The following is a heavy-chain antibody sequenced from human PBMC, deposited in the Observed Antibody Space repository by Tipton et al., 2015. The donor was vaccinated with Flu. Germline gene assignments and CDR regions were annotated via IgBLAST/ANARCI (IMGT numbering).Heavy chain of an antibody. CDR3: ARRSWDY. CDR2: INPNSGGR. V-gene: IGHV1-2*02. Sequence: QVQLVQSGAEVKKPGASVRVSCRASGYTVTDYYIHWVRQAPGQGLEWMGWINPNSGGRKDAQKLQGRVSMTWDTSISTVYMELSRLKSDDTAVYYCARRSWDYWGQGTLVIVSS. CDR1: GYTVTDYY. J-gene: IGHJ4*02.